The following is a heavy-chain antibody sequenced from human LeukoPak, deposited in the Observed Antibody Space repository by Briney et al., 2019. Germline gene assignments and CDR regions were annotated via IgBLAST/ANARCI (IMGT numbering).Heavy chain of an antibody. D-gene: IGHD2-2*03. CDR3: ASGYCSGSSCYVGWIDP. CDR1: GYTFTDYY. J-gene: IGHJ5*02. V-gene: IGHV1-2*02. Sequence: GASVKVSFKSSGYTFTDYYIHWVRQALGQGLEWMGWINRNNGGTKYAQKFQGRVTMTRDTSISTAYMELSRLRSDDTAVYYCASGYCSGSSCYVGWIDPWGQGTLVTVSS. CDR2: INRNNGGT.